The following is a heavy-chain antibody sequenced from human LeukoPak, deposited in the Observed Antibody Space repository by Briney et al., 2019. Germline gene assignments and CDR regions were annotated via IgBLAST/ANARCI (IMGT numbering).Heavy chain of an antibody. Sequence: PGGSLRLPCAASGFTFSSYAMSWVRQAPGKGLEWVSAISGSGGSTYYADSVKGRFTISRDNSKNTLYLQMNSLRAEDTAVYYCAKRLGTDTAMVPRLHAFDIWGQGTMVTVSS. CDR2: ISGSGGST. CDR1: GFTFSSYA. D-gene: IGHD5-18*01. CDR3: AKRLGTDTAMVPRLHAFDI. V-gene: IGHV3-23*01. J-gene: IGHJ3*02.